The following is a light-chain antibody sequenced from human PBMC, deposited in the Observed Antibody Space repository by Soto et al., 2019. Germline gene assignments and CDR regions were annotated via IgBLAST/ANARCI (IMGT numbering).Light chain of an antibody. V-gene: IGKV3-20*01. J-gene: IGKJ1*01. CDR3: QQYGSSPWT. CDR1: QSVSSSY. Sequence: IVLTQSPGTLSLSPGERATLSCRASQSVSSSYLAWYQQKVGQAPRLLIYGASSRATGIPDRFSGSGSGTDFTLTISRLEPEDFALYYCQQYGSSPWTFGQGTKVEIK. CDR2: GAS.